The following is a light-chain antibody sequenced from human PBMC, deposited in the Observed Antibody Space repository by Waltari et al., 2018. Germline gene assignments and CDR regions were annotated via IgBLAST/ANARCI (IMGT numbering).Light chain of an antibody. J-gene: IGKJ2*01. Sequence: DIVMTQSPDFLAVSLGERAPIHCKSSQSILYSSNNKSYLDWYQQKPGQPPKLLIYWASNRASGVPDRFSGSGSGTDFTLTISSLQAEDVAIYYCHQYNTSPRTFGQGTKVEIK. CDR1: QSILYSSNNKSY. CDR2: WAS. V-gene: IGKV4-1*01. CDR3: HQYNTSPRT.